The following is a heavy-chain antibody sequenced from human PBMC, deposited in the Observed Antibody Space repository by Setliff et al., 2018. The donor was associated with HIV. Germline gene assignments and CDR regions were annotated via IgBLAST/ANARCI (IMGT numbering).Heavy chain of an antibody. CDR1: GFTFSSYA. CDR3: ARDDYMLYSYYYGMDV. V-gene: IGHV3-23*01. D-gene: IGHD4-4*01. Sequence: GGSLRLSCAASGFTFSSYAMSWVRQAPGKGLEWVSAISGSGGSTYYADSVKGRFTISRDNSKNTLYLQMNSLIFEDTAVYYCARDDYMLYSYYYGMDVWGQGTTVTVSS. J-gene: IGHJ6*02. CDR2: ISGSGGST.